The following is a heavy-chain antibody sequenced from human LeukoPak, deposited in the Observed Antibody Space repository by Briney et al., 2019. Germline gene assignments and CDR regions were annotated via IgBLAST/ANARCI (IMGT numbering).Heavy chain of an antibody. J-gene: IGHJ6*03. CDR3: ARDANYYDSSGRPHYYMDV. V-gene: IGHV3-21*01. Sequence: GGSLRLSCAASGFTFSGYSMNWVRQAPGKGLEWVSSIDSSSSYIYYVDSVRGRFTIFRDNAENSLYLLMNSLRAEDTAVYYCARDANYYDSSGRPHYYMDVWGTGTTVTVSS. D-gene: IGHD3-22*01. CDR1: GFTFSGYS. CDR2: IDSSSSYI.